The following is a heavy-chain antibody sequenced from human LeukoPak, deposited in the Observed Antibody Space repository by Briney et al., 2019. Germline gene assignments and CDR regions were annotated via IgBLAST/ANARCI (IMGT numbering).Heavy chain of an antibody. J-gene: IGHJ6*03. CDR3: ARGSEVEVADTTTSYYFYMDV. CDR2: IIGTGATT. CDR1: GFTFRPYA. V-gene: IGHV3-23*01. Sequence: GGSLRLSCAASGFTFRPYAMTWVPQAPGKGQEWASGIIGTGATTYYADSVRGRFTLSREDTHNRLVLQMNSLRGEDTAVYDCARGSEVEVADTTTSYYFYMDVWGKGTTVTVSS. D-gene: IGHD3-16*01.